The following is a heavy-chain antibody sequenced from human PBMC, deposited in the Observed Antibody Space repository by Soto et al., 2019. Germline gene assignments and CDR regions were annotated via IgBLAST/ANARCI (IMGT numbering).Heavy chain of an antibody. CDR3: AREVNYGNWFDP. CDR2: IYYSGST. Sequence: PSETLSLTCTVSGGSISSGDYYWSWIRQPPGKGLEWIGYIYYSGSTYYNPSLKSRVTISVDTSKNQFSLKLSSVTAADTAVYYCAREVNYGNWFDPWGQGTLVTVSS. V-gene: IGHV4-30-4*01. D-gene: IGHD4-17*01. J-gene: IGHJ5*02. CDR1: GGSISSGDYY.